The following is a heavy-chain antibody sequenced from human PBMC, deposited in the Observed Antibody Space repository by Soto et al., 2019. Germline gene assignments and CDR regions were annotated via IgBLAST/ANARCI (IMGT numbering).Heavy chain of an antibody. J-gene: IGHJ6*02. CDR1: GFSFSTYS. CDR3: ARQGTSTKYYTMDV. V-gene: IGHV3-21*01. CDR2: ISSSSSATYI. D-gene: IGHD2-2*01. Sequence: PVGSLRLSCAGSGFSFSTYSMDWARQAPGKGLEWVSSISSSSSATYINYADSVKGRFTISRDNAQNSLYLQMNSLRPEDTAVYYCARQGTSTKYYTMDVWGQGTTVTVSS.